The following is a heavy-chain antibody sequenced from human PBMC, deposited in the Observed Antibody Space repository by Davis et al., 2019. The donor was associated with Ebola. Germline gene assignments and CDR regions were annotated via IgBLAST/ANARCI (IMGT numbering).Heavy chain of an antibody. J-gene: IGHJ4*02. D-gene: IGHD1-26*01. V-gene: IGHV1-18*01. CDR2: ISAYIGNT. CDR3: ARDLGMISGSYFDY. CDR1: GYTFTSYA. Sequence: AASVKVSCKASGYTFTSYAMHWVRQAPGQGLEWMGWISAYIGNTNYAQKLQGRVTMTTDTSTSTAYMELRSLRSDDTAVYYCARDLGMISGSYFDYWGQGTLVTVSS.